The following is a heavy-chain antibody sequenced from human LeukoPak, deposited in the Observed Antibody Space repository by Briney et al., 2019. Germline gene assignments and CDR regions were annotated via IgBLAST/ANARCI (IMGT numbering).Heavy chain of an antibody. CDR2: INHSGST. D-gene: IGHD2-2*01. V-gene: IGHV4-34*01. J-gene: IGHJ6*02. Sequence: SETLSLTCAVYGGSFSGYYWSWLRQPPGKGLEWIGEINHSGSTNYNPSLKSRVTISVDTSKNQFSLKLSSVTAADTAVYYCARQLPAPSYGMDVWGQGTTVTVSS. CDR1: GGSFSGYY. CDR3: ARQLPAPSYGMDV.